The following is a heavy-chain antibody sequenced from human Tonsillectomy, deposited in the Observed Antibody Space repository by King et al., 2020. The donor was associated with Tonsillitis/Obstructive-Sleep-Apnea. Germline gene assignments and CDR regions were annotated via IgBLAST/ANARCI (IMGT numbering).Heavy chain of an antibody. D-gene: IGHD3-3*01. CDR2: ISSSSSYI. V-gene: IGHV3-21*01. Sequence: VQLVESGGGLVKPGGSLRLSCAASGFTFSSYSRNWVRQAPGKGLEWVSSISSSSSYIYYADSVKGRFTFSRANAKNSLYLQMNSLRAEDTAVYYCERDGTGDYDFWSGYRSHNWFDPWGQGTLVTVSS. J-gene: IGHJ5*02. CDR1: GFTFSSYS. CDR3: ERDGTGDYDFWSGYRSHNWFDP.